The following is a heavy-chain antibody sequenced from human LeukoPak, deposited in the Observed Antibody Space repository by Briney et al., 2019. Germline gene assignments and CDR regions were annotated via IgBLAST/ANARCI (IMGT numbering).Heavy chain of an antibody. D-gene: IGHD6-19*01. J-gene: IGHJ3*02. CDR1: GFTVSSNY. V-gene: IGHV3-53*05. CDR2: IYSGGST. CDR3: AKDQQWLREAGAFDI. Sequence: GGSLRLSCAASGFTVSSNYMSWVRQAPGKGLEWVSVIYSGGSTYYADSVKGRFTISRDNSKNTLYLQMNSLRAEDTAVYYCAKDQQWLREAGAFDIWGQGTMVTVSS.